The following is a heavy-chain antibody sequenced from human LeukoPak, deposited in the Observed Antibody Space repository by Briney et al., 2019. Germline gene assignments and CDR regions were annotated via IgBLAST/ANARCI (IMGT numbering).Heavy chain of an antibody. V-gene: IGHV1-46*01. Sequence: GASVKVSCKASGYTFTSYYMHRVRQAPGQGLEWMGIINPSGGSTSYAQKFQGRVTITADESTSTAYMELSSLRSEDTAVYYCARVSFGPYYFDYWGQGTLVTVSS. CDR1: GYTFTSYY. CDR2: INPSGGST. D-gene: IGHD3-10*01. CDR3: ARVSFGPYYFDY. J-gene: IGHJ4*02.